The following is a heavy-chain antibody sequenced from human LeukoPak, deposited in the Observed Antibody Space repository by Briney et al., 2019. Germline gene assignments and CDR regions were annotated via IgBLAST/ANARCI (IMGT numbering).Heavy chain of an antibody. CDR2: IIPIFGTA. D-gene: IGHD3-3*01. V-gene: IGHV1-69*06. CDR3: ASSLGAGTNYDFWSGYLLSFDY. Sequence: SVKVSCKASGGTFSCYAISWVRQAPGQGLEWMGGIIPIFGTANYAQKFQGRVTITADKSTSTAYMELSSLRSEDTAVYYCASSLGAGTNYDFWSGYLLSFDYWGQGTLVTVSS. J-gene: IGHJ4*02. CDR1: GGTFSCYA.